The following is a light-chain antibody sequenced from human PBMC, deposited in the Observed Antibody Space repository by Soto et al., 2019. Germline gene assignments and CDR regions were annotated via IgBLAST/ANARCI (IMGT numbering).Light chain of an antibody. Sequence: QSVLTQPPSASGTPGQRVTISCSGSSSNIGSNGVNWYQHLPGTAPKLLMNGHNQRPSVVPDRFSGSKSGISASLAISGLQSEDEADYDCATWDYSLNGVVFGGGTKVTVL. CDR2: GHN. CDR1: SSNIGSNG. J-gene: IGLJ2*01. V-gene: IGLV1-44*01. CDR3: ATWDYSLNGVV.